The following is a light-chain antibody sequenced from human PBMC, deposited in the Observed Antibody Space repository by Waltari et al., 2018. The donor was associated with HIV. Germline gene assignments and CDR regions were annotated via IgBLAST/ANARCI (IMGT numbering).Light chain of an antibody. CDR2: DVY. CDR1: STHVGAPDY. CDR3: ASFTSGRLNV. V-gene: IGLV2-14*03. Sequence: HSALTQPASVSGSPGQSLTISCTGTSTHVGAPDYVSWYQQHPGKVPKLLIYDVYMRPSRISNRFSGSKSGNTASLTISGLRDEDEADYYCASFTSGRLNVFGTGTKVTVL. J-gene: IGLJ1*01.